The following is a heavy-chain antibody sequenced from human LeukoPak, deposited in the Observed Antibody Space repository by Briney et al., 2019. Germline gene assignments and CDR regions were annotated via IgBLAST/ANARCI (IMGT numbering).Heavy chain of an antibody. CDR2: INPNSGGT. V-gene: IGHV1-2*02. Sequence: GASVKVSCKAPGYTFTGYYMHWVRQAPGQGLEWMGWINPNSGGTNYAQKFQGRVTMTRDTSISTAYMELGRLRSDDTAVYYCATHTYCSSTSCPHYYGMDVWGQGTTVTVSS. D-gene: IGHD2-2*01. J-gene: IGHJ6*02. CDR3: ATHTYCSSTSCPHYYGMDV. CDR1: GYTFTGYY.